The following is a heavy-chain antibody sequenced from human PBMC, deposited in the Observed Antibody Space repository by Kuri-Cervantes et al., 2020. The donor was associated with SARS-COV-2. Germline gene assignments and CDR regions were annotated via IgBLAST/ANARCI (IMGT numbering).Heavy chain of an antibody. J-gene: IGHJ4*02. D-gene: IGHD1-1*01. CDR2: INPDGSYT. V-gene: IGHV3-74*01. CDR1: GFTFSGHW. Sequence: GESLKISCAASGFTFSGHWIHWVRQAPGKGLVWVSRINPDGSYTNSADSVKGRFTLSRDSAKNMLFLQMNSLRAEDTAVYYCVRDGDHWNFDYWGQGTLVTVSS. CDR3: VRDGDHWNFDY.